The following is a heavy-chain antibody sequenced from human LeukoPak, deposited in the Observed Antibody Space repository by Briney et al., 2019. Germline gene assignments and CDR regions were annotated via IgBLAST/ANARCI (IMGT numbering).Heavy chain of an antibody. Sequence: GGSLRLSCAASGFTFSSYWMSWVRQAPGKGLEWVANIKQDGSEKYYVDSVKGRFTISRDNAKNSLYLQMNSLRAEDTAVYYCARTLRRVSGWYEIPHWFDPWGQGTLVTVSS. CDR1: GFTFSSYW. D-gene: IGHD6-19*01. CDR3: ARTLRRVSGWYEIPHWFDP. J-gene: IGHJ5*02. V-gene: IGHV3-7*01. CDR2: IKQDGSEK.